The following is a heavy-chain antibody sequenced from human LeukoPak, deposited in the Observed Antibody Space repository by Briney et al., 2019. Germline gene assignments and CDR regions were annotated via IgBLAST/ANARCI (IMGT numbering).Heavy chain of an antibody. CDR3: AKEVVVPASNWFDP. D-gene: IGHD2-2*01. Sequence: GESLKISCAASGFTFSSYAMSWVRQAPGKGLEWVSAISGSGGSTYYADSVKGRFTISRDNSKNTLYLQMNSLRAEDTAVYYCAKEVVVPASNWFDPWGQGTLVTVSS. CDR1: GFTFSSYA. J-gene: IGHJ5*02. V-gene: IGHV3-23*01. CDR2: ISGSGGST.